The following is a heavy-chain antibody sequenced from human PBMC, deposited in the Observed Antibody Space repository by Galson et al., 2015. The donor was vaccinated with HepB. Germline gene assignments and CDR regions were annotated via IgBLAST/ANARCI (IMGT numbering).Heavy chain of an antibody. CDR1: GYTFTSYD. V-gene: IGHV1-8*01. D-gene: IGHD6-6*01. CDR3: WIAARPYYYYYYMDV. J-gene: IGHJ6*03. CDR2: MNPNSGNT. Sequence: SVKVSCKASGYTFTSYDINWVRQATGQGLEWMGWMNPNSGNTGYAQKFQGRVTMTRNTSISTAYMELSSLRSEDTAVYYCWIAARPYYYYYYMDVWGQGTQVTVSS.